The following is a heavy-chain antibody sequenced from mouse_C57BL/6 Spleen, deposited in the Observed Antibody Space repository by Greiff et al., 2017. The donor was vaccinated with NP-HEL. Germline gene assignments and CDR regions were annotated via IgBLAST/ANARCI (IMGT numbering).Heavy chain of an antibody. Sequence: VQVVESGPGLVKPSQSLSLTCSVTGYSITSGYYWNWIRQFPGNKLEWMGYISYDGSNNYNPSLKNRISITRDTSKNQFFLKLNSVTTEDTATYYCARYDYPWYFDVWGTGTTVTVSS. D-gene: IGHD2-4*01. CDR3: ARYDYPWYFDV. J-gene: IGHJ1*03. CDR1: GYSITSGYY. CDR2: ISYDGSN. V-gene: IGHV3-6*01.